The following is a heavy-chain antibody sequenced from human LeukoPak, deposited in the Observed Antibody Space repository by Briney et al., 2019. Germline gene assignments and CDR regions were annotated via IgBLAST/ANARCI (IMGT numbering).Heavy chain of an antibody. CDR3: ARRVISGGHFFDY. D-gene: IGHD2-21*01. CDR2: MSPLDSDT. Sequence: KYGESLKISCKGSGYSFTSYWIGWVRQMSGKDLEWMGIMSPLDSDTRYSPSSQGRVTMSADKSVSTAYLQWSSLKASDTAIYYCARRVISGGHFFDYWGQGTQVIVSS. V-gene: IGHV5-51*01. CDR1: GYSFTSYW. J-gene: IGHJ4*02.